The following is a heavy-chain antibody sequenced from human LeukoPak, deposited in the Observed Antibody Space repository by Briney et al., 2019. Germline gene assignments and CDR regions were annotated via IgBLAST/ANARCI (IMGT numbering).Heavy chain of an antibody. CDR2: ISSSGSYI. D-gene: IGHD3-10*01. Sequence: GGSLRLSCAASGFTFSNHGMNWVRQAPGKGLEWVSSISSSGSYIYYADSVKGRFTISRDNAKNSLYLQMNSLRAEDTAVYYCARDRVSMIRGVTAFDYWGQEPWSPSPQ. CDR3: ARDRVSMIRGVTAFDY. J-gene: IGHJ5*01. V-gene: IGHV3-21*01. CDR1: GFTFSNHG.